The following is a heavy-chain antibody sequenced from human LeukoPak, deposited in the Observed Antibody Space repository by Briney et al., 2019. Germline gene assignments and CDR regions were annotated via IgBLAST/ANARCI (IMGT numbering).Heavy chain of an antibody. J-gene: IGHJ5*02. D-gene: IGHD6-13*01. CDR3: ARGGSSWYRGENWFDP. Sequence: GGSLRLSCAASGFTFSSYSMNWVRQAPGKGLEWASYISSSSSTIYYADSVKGRFTISRDNAKNSLYLQMNSLRDEDTAVYYCARGGSSWYRGENWFDPWGQGTLVTVSS. CDR1: GFTFSSYS. V-gene: IGHV3-48*02. CDR2: ISSSSSTI.